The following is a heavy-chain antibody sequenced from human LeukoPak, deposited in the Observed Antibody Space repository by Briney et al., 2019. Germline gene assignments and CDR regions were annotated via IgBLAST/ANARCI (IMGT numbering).Heavy chain of an antibody. CDR1: GFTFADYA. V-gene: IGHV3-9*01. CDR3: ARAHLHRCSSSCPQDY. CDR2: INWNSDSI. J-gene: IGHJ4*02. D-gene: IGHD6-13*01. Sequence: PGRSLRLSCAVSGFTFADYAMHWVRQVPGKGLEWVSGINWNSDSIGYADSLKGRFTISRDNAKNSLYLQMNSLRVEDTAIYYCARAHLHRCSSSCPQDYWGQGTLVTVSS.